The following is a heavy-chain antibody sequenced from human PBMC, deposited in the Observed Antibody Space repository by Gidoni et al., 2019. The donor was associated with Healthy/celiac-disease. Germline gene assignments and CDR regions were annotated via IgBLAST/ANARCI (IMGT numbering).Heavy chain of an antibody. J-gene: IGHJ1*01. Sequence: QVQLVESGGGVVQPGRSLRLSCAASGFTFSSYSMHWVRQAPGKGLEWVAVISYDGSNKYYADSVKGRFTISRDNSKNTLYLQMNSLRAEDTAVYYCAKAGPIVVVVAATGYFQHWGQGTLVTVSS. CDR2: ISYDGSNK. V-gene: IGHV3-30*18. CDR1: GFTFSSYS. CDR3: AKAGPIVVVVAATGYFQH. D-gene: IGHD2-15*01.